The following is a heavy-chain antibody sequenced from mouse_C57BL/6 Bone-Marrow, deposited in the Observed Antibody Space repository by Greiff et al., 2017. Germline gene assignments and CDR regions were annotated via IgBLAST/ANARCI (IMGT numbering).Heavy chain of an antibody. J-gene: IGHJ4*01. CDR2: INPGSGGT. CDR1: GYAFTNYL. D-gene: IGHD2-1*01. Sequence: VQLQQSGAELVRPGTSVKVSCKASGYAFTNYLIEWVKQRPGQGLEWIGVINPGSGGTNYNEKFKGKATLTADKSSSTAYMQLSSLTSEDSAVYFCAGVLLSPYAMDYWGQGTSVTVSS. CDR3: AGVLLSPYAMDY. V-gene: IGHV1-54*01.